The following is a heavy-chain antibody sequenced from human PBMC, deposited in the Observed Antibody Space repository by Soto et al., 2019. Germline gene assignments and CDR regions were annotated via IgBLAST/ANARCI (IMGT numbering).Heavy chain of an antibody. Sequence: GGSLRLSCAASGFIFSNAWMSWVRQAPGKGLEWVGRIKSKSDGGTTDYAAPVKGRFTISRDDSKNTLYLQMNSLKSEDTAVYYCTTVSGTTVSTFDYWGQGALVTVSS. CDR1: GFIFSNAW. CDR3: TTVSGTTVSTFDY. V-gene: IGHV3-15*01. CDR2: IKSKSDGGTT. J-gene: IGHJ4*02. D-gene: IGHD4-17*01.